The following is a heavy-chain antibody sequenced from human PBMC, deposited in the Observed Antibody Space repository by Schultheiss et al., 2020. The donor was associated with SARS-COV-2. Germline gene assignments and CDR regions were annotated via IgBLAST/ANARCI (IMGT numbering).Heavy chain of an antibody. Sequence: SETLSLTCIVSGGSISSGGYYWSWIRQHPGKGLEWIGYIYYSGSTNYNPSLKSRVTISVDTSKNQFSLKLSSVTAADTAVYYCARVAWIGVSDYQGFDYWGQGTLVTVSS. CDR1: GGSISSGGYY. CDR2: IYYSGST. V-gene: IGHV4-61*08. D-gene: IGHD4-11*01. J-gene: IGHJ4*02. CDR3: ARVAWIGVSDYQGFDY.